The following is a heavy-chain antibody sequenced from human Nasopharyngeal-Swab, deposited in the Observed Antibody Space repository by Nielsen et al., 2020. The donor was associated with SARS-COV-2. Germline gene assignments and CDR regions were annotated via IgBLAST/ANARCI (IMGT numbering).Heavy chain of an antibody. D-gene: IGHD3-10*01. J-gene: IGHJ4*02. CDR1: GFTFSSYA. V-gene: IGHV3-23*01. CDR2: ISGSGGST. CDR3: ATQITMVRERILDY. Sequence: ETLSLTCAASGFTFSSYAMSWVRQAPGKGLEWVSAISGSGGSTYYADSVKGRFTISRDNSKNTLYLQMNSLRAEDTAVYYCATQITMVRERILDYWGQGTLVTVSS.